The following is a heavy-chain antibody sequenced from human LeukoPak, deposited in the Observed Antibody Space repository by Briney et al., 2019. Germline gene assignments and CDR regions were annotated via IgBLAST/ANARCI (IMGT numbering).Heavy chain of an antibody. CDR3: ASARPDTAMVTGDLDY. D-gene: IGHD5-18*01. Sequence: PGGSLRLSCAASGFTFSSYGMHWVRQAPGKGLEWVAVISYDGSNKYYADSVKGRFTISRDNSKNTLYLQMNSLRAEDTAVYYCASARPDTAMVTGDLDYWGQGTLVTVSS. CDR2: ISYDGSNK. V-gene: IGHV3-30*03. J-gene: IGHJ4*02. CDR1: GFTFSSYG.